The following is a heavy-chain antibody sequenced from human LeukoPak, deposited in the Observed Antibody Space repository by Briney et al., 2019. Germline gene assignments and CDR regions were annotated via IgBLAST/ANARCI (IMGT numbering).Heavy chain of an antibody. CDR2: ISYDGSNK. D-gene: IGHD3-10*01. J-gene: IGHJ4*02. V-gene: IGHV3-30*02. Sequence: PGGSLRLSCAASGFTFSSYGMHWVRQAPGKGLEWVAVISYDGSNKYCADSVKGRFTISRDNSKNTLYLQMNSLRAEDTAVYYCAKDLGGSGSFYKDLDYWGQGTLVTVSS. CDR3: AKDLGGSGSFYKDLDY. CDR1: GFTFSSYG.